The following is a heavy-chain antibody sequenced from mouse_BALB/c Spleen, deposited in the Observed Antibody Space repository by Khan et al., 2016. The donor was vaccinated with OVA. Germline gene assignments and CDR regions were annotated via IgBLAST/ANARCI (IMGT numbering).Heavy chain of an antibody. CDR1: GYTFTSYW. V-gene: IGHV1S22*01. J-gene: IGHJ3*01. CDR2: IYPGSGSP. Sequence: LQQPGSELVRPGASVKLSCKASGYTFTSYWMHWVKQRPGQGLEWIGDIYPGSGSPNYDEKFKSKATLTVDTSSSTAYMQLSSLTSEDSAVYYCTRWSDWFAYWGQGTLVTVSA. CDR3: TRWSDWFAY.